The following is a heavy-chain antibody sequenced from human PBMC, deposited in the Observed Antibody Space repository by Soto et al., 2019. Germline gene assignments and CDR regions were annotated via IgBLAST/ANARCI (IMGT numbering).Heavy chain of an antibody. CDR1: GYTFTGYY. CDR2: INPNSGGT. J-gene: IGHJ6*02. CDR3: ARASVLRFLEWSGQMGPTSHRYGMDV. D-gene: IGHD3-3*01. Sequence: SVKVSFKASGYTFTGYYMHWVRQAPVQGLEWMGWINPNSGGTNYAQKFQGRVTMTRDTSISTAYMELSRLRSDDTAVYYCARASVLRFLEWSGQMGPTSHRYGMDVWGQGTTVTSP. V-gene: IGHV1-2*02.